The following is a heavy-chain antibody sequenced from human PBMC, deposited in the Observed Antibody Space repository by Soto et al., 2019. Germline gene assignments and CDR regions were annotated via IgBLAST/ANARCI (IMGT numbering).Heavy chain of an antibody. CDR1: GASISSYY. D-gene: IGHD6-13*01. Sequence: QVQLQESGPGLVKPSETLSLTCTVSGASISSYYWSWIRQSAGKGLEWIGRIYPSGNTDYNLSLKGRVTMSVDTSKNQFSLNLRSVTAADTAVYYCARDRTAAGPSNWFDPWGQGTLVTVSS. V-gene: IGHV4-4*07. J-gene: IGHJ5*02. CDR2: IYPSGNT. CDR3: ARDRTAAGPSNWFDP.